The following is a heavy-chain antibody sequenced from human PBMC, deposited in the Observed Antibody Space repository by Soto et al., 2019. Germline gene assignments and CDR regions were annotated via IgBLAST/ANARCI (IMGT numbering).Heavy chain of an antibody. CDR2: ISAYNGNT. CDR3: ARDPDTHIVVVPAAILDY. Sequence: GASVKVSCKASGYTFTSYGISWVRQAPGQGLEWMGWISAYNGNTNYAQKLQGRVTMTTDTSTSTAYMELRSLRSDDTAVYYCARDPDTHIVVVPAAILDYWGQGTLVTVSS. D-gene: IGHD2-2*01. J-gene: IGHJ4*02. CDR1: GYTFTSYG. V-gene: IGHV1-18*01.